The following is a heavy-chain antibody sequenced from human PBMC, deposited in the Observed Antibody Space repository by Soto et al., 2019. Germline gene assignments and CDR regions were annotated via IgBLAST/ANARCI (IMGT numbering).Heavy chain of an antibody. D-gene: IGHD1-26*01. V-gene: IGHV1-69*04. CDR3: ARELGYSGYGMDV. CDR2: IIPILGIA. J-gene: IGHJ6*02. Sequence: SVKVSCKASGGTFSSYTISWVRQAPGQGLEWMGRIIPILGIANYAQKFQGRVTITADKSTSTAYMELSSLRSEDTAVYYCARELGYSGYGMDVWGQGTTFTVSS. CDR1: GGTFSSYT.